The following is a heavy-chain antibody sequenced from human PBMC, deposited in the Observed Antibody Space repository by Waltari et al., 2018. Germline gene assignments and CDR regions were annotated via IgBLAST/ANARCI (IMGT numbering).Heavy chain of an antibody. J-gene: IGHJ4*02. D-gene: IGHD5-12*01. V-gene: IGHV3-30-3*01. Sequence: QVQLVESGGGVVQPGRSLRLSCAASGFTFSSYAMHWVRQAPGEGLEWVAVISCDGSNKYYADSVKGRFTISRDNSKNTLYLQMNSLRAEDTAVYYCARDTVDSGYVGFYFDYWGQGTLVTVSS. CDR1: GFTFSSYA. CDR3: ARDTVDSGYVGFYFDY. CDR2: ISCDGSNK.